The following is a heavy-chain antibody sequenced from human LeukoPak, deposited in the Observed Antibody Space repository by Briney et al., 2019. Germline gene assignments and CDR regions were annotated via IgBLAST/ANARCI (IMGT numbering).Heavy chain of an antibody. D-gene: IGHD2-2*01. CDR1: GGSISSGGYY. CDR3: ARDRVVVVPAASAQYYYGMDV. CDR2: IYYSRST. J-gene: IGHJ6*02. Sequence: SQTLSLTCTVSGGSISSGGYYWSWIRQHAGKSLEWIGYIYYSRSTYYNPSLKSRVTISVDTSKNQSSLKLSSVTAADTAVYYCARDRVVVVPAASAQYYYGMDVWGQGTTVTVSS. V-gene: IGHV4-31*03.